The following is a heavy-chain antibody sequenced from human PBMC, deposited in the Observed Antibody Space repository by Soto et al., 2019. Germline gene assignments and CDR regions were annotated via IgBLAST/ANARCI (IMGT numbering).Heavy chain of an antibody. Sequence: GGSLRLSCAASGFTFSSYAMSWVHQAPGKGLEWVSAISGSDGSTYYADSVKGRFTISRDNSKNTLYLQMNSLRAEDTAVYYCAKDALRYFDWSPFDYWGQGTLVTVSS. CDR2: ISGSDGST. CDR3: AKDALRYFDWSPFDY. D-gene: IGHD3-9*01. V-gene: IGHV3-23*01. J-gene: IGHJ4*02. CDR1: GFTFSSYA.